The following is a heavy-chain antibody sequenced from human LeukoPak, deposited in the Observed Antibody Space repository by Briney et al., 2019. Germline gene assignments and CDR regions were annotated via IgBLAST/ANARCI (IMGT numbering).Heavy chain of an antibody. CDR1: GYTFTNNG. D-gene: IGHD3-22*01. CDR3: ARVSSGYYDY. V-gene: IGHV1-18*01. J-gene: IGHJ4*02. CDR2: ISTYNGNT. Sequence: VASVKVSCKASGYTFTNNGISWVRPAPGQGLEWMGWISTYNGNTNYEQKFQGRVTMTTDTPTSTAYMELRSLTSDDTAVYYCARVSSGYYDYWGQGTLVIVSS.